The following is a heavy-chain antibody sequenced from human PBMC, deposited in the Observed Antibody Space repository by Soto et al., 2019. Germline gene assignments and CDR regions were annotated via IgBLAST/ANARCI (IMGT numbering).Heavy chain of an antibody. CDR2: ISYDGSNE. Sequence: GRSLTLSCPASGFTFSNYGMHLVRQAPGTGLGWVAVISYDGSNEYYADSVKGRFTIFRDNSKNTLSLHMNSLRAEDTAVYYCAKMSGYSGSSTYYCYCIEVSGQAATVPIAS. V-gene: IGHV3-30*18. CDR1: GFTFSNYG. J-gene: IGHJ6*02. D-gene: IGHD1-26*01. CDR3: AKMSGYSGSSTYYCYCIEV.